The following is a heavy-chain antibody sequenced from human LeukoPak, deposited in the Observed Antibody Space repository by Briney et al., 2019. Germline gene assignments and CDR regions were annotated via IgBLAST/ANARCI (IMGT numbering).Heavy chain of an antibody. D-gene: IGHD2-2*01. V-gene: IGHV4-59*01. CDR2: IYYSGST. CDR1: GGSSSSYY. Sequence: SETLSLTCTVSGGSSSSYYWSWIRQPPGKELEWIGYIYYSGSTNYNPSLKSRVTISVDTSKNQFSLKLSSVTAADTAVYYCAGQKDIVVVPAAGFDYWGQGTLVTVSS. J-gene: IGHJ4*02. CDR3: AGQKDIVVVPAAGFDY.